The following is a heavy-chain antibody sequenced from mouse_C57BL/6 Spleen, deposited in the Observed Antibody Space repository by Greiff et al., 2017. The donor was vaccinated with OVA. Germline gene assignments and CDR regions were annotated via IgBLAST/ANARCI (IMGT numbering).Heavy chain of an antibody. CDR3: ARPVYYYGAWYFDV. CDR2: ISNGGGST. D-gene: IGHD1-1*01. CDR1: GFPFSDYY. V-gene: IGHV5-12*01. J-gene: IGHJ1*03. Sequence: DVMLVESGGGLVQPGGSLKLSCAASGFPFSDYYMYWVRQTPETRLEWVAYISNGGGSTYYPDTVKGRFTISRDNAKNTLYLQMSRLKSEDTAMYYGARPVYYYGAWYFDVWGTGTTVTVSS.